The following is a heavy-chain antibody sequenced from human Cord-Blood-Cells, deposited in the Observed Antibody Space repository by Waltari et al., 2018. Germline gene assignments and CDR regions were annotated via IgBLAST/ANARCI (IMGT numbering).Heavy chain of an antibody. V-gene: IGHV3-74*01. Sequence: EVQLVESGGGLVPPGGSLRLSCAASGFTFSSYWMHLVRQDPGKGLVGVTRSDSDGSSTSYADSVKGRFTISRDNAKNTLYLQMNSLRAEDTAVYYCARSLELRAFDIWGQGTMVTVSS. CDR1: GFTFSSYW. D-gene: IGHD1-7*01. CDR3: ARSLELRAFDI. CDR2: SDSDGSST. J-gene: IGHJ3*02.